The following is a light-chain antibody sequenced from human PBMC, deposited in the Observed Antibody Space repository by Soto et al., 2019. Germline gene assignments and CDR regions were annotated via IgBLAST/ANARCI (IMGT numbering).Light chain of an antibody. CDR2: ATS. V-gene: IGKV1-39*01. J-gene: IGKJ1*01. CDR1: QYIGTY. Sequence: DIQMTQSPSSLSASAGDRVTFTCQASQYIGTYLNWIQQKPGKAPKLLISATSSLQGGVPSRFSGSRSGTNFTLTISSLQPEDFATYYCQQTYHAPRAFGQGTKVETK. CDR3: QQTYHAPRA.